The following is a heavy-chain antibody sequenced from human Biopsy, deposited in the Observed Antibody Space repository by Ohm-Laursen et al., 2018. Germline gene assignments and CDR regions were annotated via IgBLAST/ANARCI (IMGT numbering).Heavy chain of an antibody. Sequence: GSSVKVSCNASGYTFTSYGISWVRQAPGQGLEGMGWINTENGNTIYAQNLQGRVTMTADTSTSTAYMEVTSLRSDDTAVYYCARAKLEPVYYYYGMDVWGQGTTVTVSS. J-gene: IGHJ6*02. V-gene: IGHV1-18*01. D-gene: IGHD1-1*01. CDR2: INTENGNT. CDR1: GYTFTSYG. CDR3: ARAKLEPVYYYYGMDV.